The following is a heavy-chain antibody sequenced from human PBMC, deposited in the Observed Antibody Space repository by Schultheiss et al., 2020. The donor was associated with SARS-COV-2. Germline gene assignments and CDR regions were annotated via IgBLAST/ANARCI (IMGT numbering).Heavy chain of an antibody. D-gene: IGHD3-22*01. CDR3: AKEGLGDYYDSSFAFDI. Sequence: GESLKISCAASGFTFSSYAMSWVHQAPGKGLEWVSAISGSGGSTYYADSVKGRFTISRDNSKNTLYLQMNSLRAEDTAVYYCAKEGLGDYYDSSFAFDIWGQGTMVTVSS. J-gene: IGHJ3*02. CDR2: ISGSGGST. CDR1: GFTFSSYA. V-gene: IGHV3-23*01.